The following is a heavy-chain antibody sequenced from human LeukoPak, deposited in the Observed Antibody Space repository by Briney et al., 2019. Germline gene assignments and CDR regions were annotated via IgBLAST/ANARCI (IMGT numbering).Heavy chain of an antibody. V-gene: IGHV1-2*02. CDR3: ARVVTRSTPNWFDP. Sequence: ASVKVSCKASGYTFTGYYMHWVRQAPGQGLEWMGLINPNSGGTNYAQKYQGRVTMTRDTSISTAYMELSRLRSDDTAVYYCARVVTRSTPNWFDPWGQGTLVTVSS. J-gene: IGHJ5*02. D-gene: IGHD4-11*01. CDR1: GYTFTGYY. CDR2: INPNSGGT.